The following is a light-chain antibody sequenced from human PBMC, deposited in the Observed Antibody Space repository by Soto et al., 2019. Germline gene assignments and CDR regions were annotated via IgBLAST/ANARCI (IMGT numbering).Light chain of an antibody. CDR3: QQYRRSPPLIT. CDR2: GAS. V-gene: IGKV3-20*01. CDR1: QSVSSSY. J-gene: IGKJ5*01. Sequence: EIALTQSPGTLSLSPGERATLSCRASQSVSSSYLAWYQQKPGQAPRLLIYGASSRATAIPDRFSGTGSGTDFTLAISRLEPEDFAVYYCQQYRRSPPLITFGQGTRLESK.